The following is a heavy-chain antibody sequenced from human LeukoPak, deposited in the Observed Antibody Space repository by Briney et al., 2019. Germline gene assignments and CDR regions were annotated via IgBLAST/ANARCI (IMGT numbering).Heavy chain of an antibody. D-gene: IGHD3-10*01. CDR2: ISYSGST. Sequence: SETLSLTCTVSGGSISSGDYYYSWIRQPPGTGLEWIGYISYSGSTYYNPSLKSRVTISVDTSKNQFSLKLSSVTAADTAVYYCARIPLWFGAPMDVWGQGTTVTVSS. CDR1: GGSISSGDYY. V-gene: IGHV4-30-4*01. J-gene: IGHJ6*02. CDR3: ARIPLWFGAPMDV.